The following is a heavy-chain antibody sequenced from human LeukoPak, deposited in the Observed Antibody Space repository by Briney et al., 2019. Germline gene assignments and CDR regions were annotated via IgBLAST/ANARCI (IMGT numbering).Heavy chain of an antibody. D-gene: IGHD6-13*01. CDR3: ARGLRWAAPGMAY. CDR1: GGSFSGYY. V-gene: IGHV4-34*01. CDR2: INYSGST. J-gene: IGHJ4*02. Sequence: ETLSLTCTVYGGSFSGYYWSWIRQPPGKGLEWIGEINYSGSTNYNPSLKSRVTISVDTSKNQLSLKVSSVTAADTAVYYCARGLRWAAPGMAYWGQGTLVTVSS.